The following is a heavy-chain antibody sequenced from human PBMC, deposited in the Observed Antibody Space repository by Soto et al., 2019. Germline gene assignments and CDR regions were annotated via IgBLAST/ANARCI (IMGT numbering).Heavy chain of an antibody. D-gene: IGHD3-16*01. V-gene: IGHV4-4*07. CDR2: LYTRGTT. J-gene: IGHJ4*02. CDR1: GASIINFY. Sequence: SETLSLTCIVPGASIINFYWSWIRQSAGKGLEWIGRLYTRGTTDYNPSLKSRVTMSIDTSKNRVSLSLTSVTAADTAVYYCAKGGTYYFDSWGQGIVVTVSS. CDR3: AKGGTYYFDS.